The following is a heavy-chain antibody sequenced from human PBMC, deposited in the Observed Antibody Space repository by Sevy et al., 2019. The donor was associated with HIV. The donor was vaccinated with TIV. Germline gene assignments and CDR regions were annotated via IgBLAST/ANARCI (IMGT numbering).Heavy chain of an antibody. CDR3: ARGDIVVVPAADNNWFDP. J-gene: IGHJ5*02. CDR1: GYTFTGYY. V-gene: IGHV1-2*02. Sequence: ASVKVSCKASGYTFTGYYMHWVRQAPGQGLEWMGWINPNSGGTNYAQKFQGRVTMTRDTSISTAYMELSRLRSDDTAVYYCARGDIVVVPAADNNWFDPWGQGTLVTVSS. D-gene: IGHD2-2*01. CDR2: INPNSGGT.